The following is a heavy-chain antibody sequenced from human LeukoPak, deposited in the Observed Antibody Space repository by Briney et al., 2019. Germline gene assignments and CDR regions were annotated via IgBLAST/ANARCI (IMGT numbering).Heavy chain of an antibody. V-gene: IGHV4-34*01. CDR3: ARGQVPAARGYNWFDP. Sequence: SETLSLTCAVYGWSFNDYYWNWIRQPPGKGLEWIAEINARGDTSYNPSLKSRVTISVDTSKKQFSLRLTSMIAADTALYYCARGQVPAARGYNWFDPWGQGTLVTVSS. CDR2: INARGDT. CDR1: GWSFNDYY. D-gene: IGHD2-2*01. J-gene: IGHJ5*02.